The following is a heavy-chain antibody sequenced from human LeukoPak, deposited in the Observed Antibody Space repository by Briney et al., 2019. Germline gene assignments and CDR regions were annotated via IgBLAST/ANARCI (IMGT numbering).Heavy chain of an antibody. D-gene: IGHD3-9*01. J-gene: IGHJ4*02. V-gene: IGHV3-23*01. CDR3: ARGYYDILTGYYGY. CDR2: ISGSGGST. CDR1: GFTFSSYA. Sequence: GGSLRLSCAASGFTFSSYAMSWARQAPGKGLEWVSAISGSGGSTYYADSVKGRFTISRDNSKNTLYLQMNSLRAEDTAVYYCARGYYDILTGYYGYWGQGTLVTVSS.